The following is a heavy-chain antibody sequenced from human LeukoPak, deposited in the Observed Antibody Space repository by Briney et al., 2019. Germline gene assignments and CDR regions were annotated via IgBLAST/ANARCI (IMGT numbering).Heavy chain of an antibody. D-gene: IGHD6-13*01. J-gene: IGHJ6*04. CDR2: IYYTGGT. V-gene: IGHV4-59*08. CDR1: GGSITNYY. Sequence: SETLSLTCTVSGGSITNYYWAWIRQPPGKGLEWIGNIYYTGGTKYNPSLRSRVTISVDPSKNQFSLKLSSVTAADTAMYYCARRWIAAAPGVWGKGTTVTVSS. CDR3: ARRWIAAAPGV.